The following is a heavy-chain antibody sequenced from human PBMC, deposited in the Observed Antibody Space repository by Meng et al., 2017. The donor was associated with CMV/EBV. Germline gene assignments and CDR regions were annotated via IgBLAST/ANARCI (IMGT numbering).Heavy chain of an antibody. CDR3: AKDAGGSYTMTTTGYCGMDV. CDR2: IWFDGSNE. V-gene: IGHV3-33*03. Sequence: GESLKISCAPSGFTFSNYGMHWVRQAPGKGLEWVAVIWFDGSNEHYADSVKGRFTISRDNSKNTLYLQMTGLGAEDTAVYYCAKDAGGSYTMTTTGYCGMDVWGQGTTVTVSS. CDR1: GFTFSNYG. D-gene: IGHD3-9*01. J-gene: IGHJ6*02.